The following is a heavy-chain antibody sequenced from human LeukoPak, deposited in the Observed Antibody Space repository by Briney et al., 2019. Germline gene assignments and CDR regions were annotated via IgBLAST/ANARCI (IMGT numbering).Heavy chain of an antibody. CDR2: ISSSSSYI. V-gene: IGHV3-21*01. CDR3: ARETEAPYYFDY. J-gene: IGHJ4*02. CDR1: GFTFSSYS. Sequence: TGGSLRLSCAASGFTFSSYSMNWVRQAPGKGLEWVSSISSSSSYIYYADSVKGRFTISRDNAKNSLYLQMNSPRAEDTAVYYCARETEAPYYFDYWGQGTLVTVSS.